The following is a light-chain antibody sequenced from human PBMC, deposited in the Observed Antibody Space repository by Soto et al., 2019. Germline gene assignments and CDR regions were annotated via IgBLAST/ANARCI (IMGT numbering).Light chain of an antibody. CDR2: GAS. CDR3: QQYDNWPPFT. CDR1: QSVGSH. J-gene: IGKJ3*01. Sequence: EIGITQSPATLSVSPGERATLSCRASQSVGSHLAWYQQRPGQAPRLLIYGASYRATGIPARFSGSGSGTDFTLTISSLQSEDFAVYYCQQYDNWPPFTFGPGTNVDIX. V-gene: IGKV3-15*01.